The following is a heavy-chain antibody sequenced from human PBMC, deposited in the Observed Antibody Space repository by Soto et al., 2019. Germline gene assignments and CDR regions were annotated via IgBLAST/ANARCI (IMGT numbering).Heavy chain of an antibody. V-gene: IGHV2-5*01. J-gene: IGHJ3*02. D-gene: IGHD6-6*01. CDR3: ARGLATLPVFAFDI. CDR2: IYWSGDE. CDR1: GFSLTTSGMG. Sequence: QGTLKESGPTLVKPTQTLTLTCSFSGFSLTTSGMGVGWIRQSPGKALEWLALIYWSGDEHYRPSLKSRLSIFKDTSKNHVVLIMTDMDPVDTATYYCARGLATLPVFAFDIWGQGTMVTVSS.